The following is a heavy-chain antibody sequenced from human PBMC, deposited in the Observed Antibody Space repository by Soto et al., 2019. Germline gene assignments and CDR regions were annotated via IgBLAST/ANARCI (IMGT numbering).Heavy chain of an antibody. V-gene: IGHV3-23*01. J-gene: IGHJ6*02. D-gene: IGHD3-10*01. Sequence: GGSLRLACLASGVTFSVYAMTWVRHVPGRGREWVASLDGAVGSTYSADSVRGRFTISRDNSKNTLFLQMKRLTVDDTAIYYCAAPRDESGSRVSWFTSGMDIWGQGTTVTVSS. CDR1: GVTFSVYA. CDR3: AAPRDESGSRVSWFTSGMDI. CDR2: LDGAVGST.